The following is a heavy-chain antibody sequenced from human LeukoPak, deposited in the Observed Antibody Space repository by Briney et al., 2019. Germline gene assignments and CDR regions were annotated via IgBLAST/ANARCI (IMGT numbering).Heavy chain of an antibody. CDR1: GYTFXDXY. Sequence: GASVKVSCKTSGYTFXDXYLHWXRQAXGQGXEWVGWIHPNSGATHYAQKFQGRLTMTRDTSISTVYMELTRLRSDDTAVYYCARDMGRYSGYDYDYWGQGTLVTASS. V-gene: IGHV1-2*02. CDR3: ARDMGRYSGYDYDY. CDR2: IHPNSGAT. J-gene: IGHJ4*02. D-gene: IGHD5-12*01.